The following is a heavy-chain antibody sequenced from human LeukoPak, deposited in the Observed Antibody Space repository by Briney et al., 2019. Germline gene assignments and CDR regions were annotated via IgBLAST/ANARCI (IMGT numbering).Heavy chain of an antibody. D-gene: IGHD3-22*01. CDR2: ISYDGSNK. CDR1: GFTFSDYH. CDR3: ARVPYYDSSGYYYPDY. V-gene: IGHV3-30-3*01. J-gene: IGHJ4*02. Sequence: PGGSLRLSCAASGFTFSDYHMSWIRQAPGKGLEWVAVISYDGSNKYYADSVKGRFTISRDNSKNTLYLQMNSLRAEDTAVYYCARVPYYDSSGYYYPDYWGQGTLVTVSS.